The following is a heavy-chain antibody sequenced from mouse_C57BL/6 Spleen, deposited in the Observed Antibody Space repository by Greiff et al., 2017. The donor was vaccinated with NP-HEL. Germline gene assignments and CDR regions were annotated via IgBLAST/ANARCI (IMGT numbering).Heavy chain of an antibody. CDR2: IYPGSGST. Sequence: QVQLKQPGAELVKPGASVKMSCKASGYTFTSYWINWVKQRHGQGLEWIGDIYPGSGSTNYNEKFKSKATLTVDTSSSTAYMQLSSLTSEDSAVYYCARGGVTTPFDYWGQGTTLTVSS. V-gene: IGHV1-55*01. D-gene: IGHD2-2*01. CDR1: GYTFTSYW. J-gene: IGHJ2*01. CDR3: ARGGVTTPFDY.